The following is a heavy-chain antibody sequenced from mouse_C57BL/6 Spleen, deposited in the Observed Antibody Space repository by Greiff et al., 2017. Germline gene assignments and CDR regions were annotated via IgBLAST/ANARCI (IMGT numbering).Heavy chain of an antibody. Sequence: QVQLKQPGAELVMPGASVKLSCKASGYTFTSYWMHWVKQRPGQGLEWIGEIDPSDSYTNYNQKFKGKSTLTVDKSSSTAYMQLSSLTSEDSAVYYCARDSSGFAYWGQGTLVTVSA. J-gene: IGHJ3*01. CDR2: IDPSDSYT. CDR3: ARDSSGFAY. D-gene: IGHD3-2*02. CDR1: GYTFTSYW. V-gene: IGHV1-69*01.